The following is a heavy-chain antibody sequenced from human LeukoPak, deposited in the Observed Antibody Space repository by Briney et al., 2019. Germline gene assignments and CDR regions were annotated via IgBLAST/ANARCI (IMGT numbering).Heavy chain of an antibody. CDR2: MNPNSGNT. J-gene: IGHJ6*03. Sequence: ASVKVSCKASGYTFTSYDINWVRQATGQGLEWMGWMNPNSGNTGYAQKFQGRVTMTRNTSISTAYMELSSLRSGDTAVYYCARGWTVYYYYYMDVWGKGTTVTVSS. CDR1: GYTFTSYD. D-gene: IGHD1-1*01. V-gene: IGHV1-8*01. CDR3: ARGWTVYYYYYMDV.